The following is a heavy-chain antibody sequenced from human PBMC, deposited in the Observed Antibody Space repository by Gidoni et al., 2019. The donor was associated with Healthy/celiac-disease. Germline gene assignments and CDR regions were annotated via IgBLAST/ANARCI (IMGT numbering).Heavy chain of an antibody. CDR1: GFTFSSYA. CDR3: AKVLRDGYNYEPIFDY. V-gene: IGHV3-23*01. Sequence: EVQLLESGGGLVQPGGSLRLSCAASGFTFSSYAMSWVRQAPGKGLEWVSAISGSGGSTYYADSVKGRFTISRDNSKNTLYLQMNSLRAEDTAVYYCAKVLRDGYNYEPIFDYWGQGTLVTVSS. J-gene: IGHJ4*02. CDR2: ISGSGGST. D-gene: IGHD5-12*01.